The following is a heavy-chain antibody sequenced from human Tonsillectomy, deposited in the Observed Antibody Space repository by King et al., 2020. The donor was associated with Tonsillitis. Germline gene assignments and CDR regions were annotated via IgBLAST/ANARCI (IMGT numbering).Heavy chain of an antibody. J-gene: IGHJ1*01. CDR1: GFTFSSYG. Sequence: VQLVESGGGVVQPGGSLRLSCAASGFTFSSYGMHWVRQAPGKGLEWVAFIRYDGSNKYYADSVKGRFTISRENSKNTLYLQMNSLRAEDTAVYYCAKEGYYYDSSGYEYFQHWGQGTLVTVSS. CDR3: AKEGYYYDSSGYEYFQH. D-gene: IGHD3-22*01. V-gene: IGHV3-30*02. CDR2: IRYDGSNK.